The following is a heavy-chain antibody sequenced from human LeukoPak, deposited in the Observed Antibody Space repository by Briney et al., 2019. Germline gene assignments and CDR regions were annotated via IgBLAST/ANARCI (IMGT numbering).Heavy chain of an antibody. CDR1: GFTFDDYG. V-gene: IGHV3-20*04. D-gene: IGHD3-10*01. CDR3: ARESFPDYYGSGSIQGGFDY. Sequence: PGGSLRLSCAASGFTFDDYGMSWVRQAPGKGLEWVSGINWNGGSTGYADSVKGRFTISRDNAKNSLYLQMNSLRAEDTALYYCARESFPDYYGSGSIQGGFDYWGRGTLVTVSS. CDR2: INWNGGST. J-gene: IGHJ4*02.